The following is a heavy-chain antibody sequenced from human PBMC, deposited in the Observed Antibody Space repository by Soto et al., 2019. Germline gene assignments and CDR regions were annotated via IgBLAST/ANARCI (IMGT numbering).Heavy chain of an antibody. CDR2: INPDGSFT. CDR3: AKDYGGREDY. D-gene: IGHD3-16*01. J-gene: IGHJ4*02. CDR1: GFTFSNYW. V-gene: IGHV3-74*01. Sequence: PGGSLRLSCAASGFTFSNYWMHWVRQAPGKGLVWVSRINPDGSFTTYADSVKGRFTISRDNAKNTLFLQMSSLRAEDTAVYFGAKDYGGREDYWGQGTLVTVSS.